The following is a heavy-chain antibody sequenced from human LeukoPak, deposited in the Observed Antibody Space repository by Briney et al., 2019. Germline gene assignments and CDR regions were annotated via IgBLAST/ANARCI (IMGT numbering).Heavy chain of an antibody. Sequence: ASVKVSCKASGYTFTSYYIHWVRQAPGQGLEWMGIINPSGGNTTYAQKFQGRVTMTRDMSTSTIYMELSSLRSEDTAMYYCARDGLRLGGLSLSFDYWGQGTLVTVSS. CDR3: ARDGLRLGGLSLSFDY. CDR1: GYTFTSYY. V-gene: IGHV1-46*01. J-gene: IGHJ4*02. D-gene: IGHD3-16*02. CDR2: INPSGGNT.